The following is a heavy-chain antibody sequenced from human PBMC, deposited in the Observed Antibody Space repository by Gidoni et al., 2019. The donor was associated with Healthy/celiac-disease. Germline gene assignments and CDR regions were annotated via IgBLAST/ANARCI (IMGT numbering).Heavy chain of an antibody. CDR1: GFTFSSYG. J-gene: IGHJ4*02. Sequence: QVQLVESGGGVVQPGRSLRLSCAASGFTFSSYGMHWVRQAPGKGLEWVAVISYDGSNKYYADSVKGRFTISRDNSKNTLYLQMNSLRAEDTAVYYCAKFISSGWSNFDYWGQGTLVTVSS. CDR2: ISYDGSNK. D-gene: IGHD6-19*01. CDR3: AKFISSGWSNFDY. V-gene: IGHV3-30*18.